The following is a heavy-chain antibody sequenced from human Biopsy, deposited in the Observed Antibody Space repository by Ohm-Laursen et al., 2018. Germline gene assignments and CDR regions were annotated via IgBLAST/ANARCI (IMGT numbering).Heavy chain of an antibody. CDR2: ISGSGRT. J-gene: IGHJ6*02. V-gene: IGHV3-48*03. D-gene: IGHD6-6*01. CDR1: GFSVSSYD. CDR3: ARDSSGTARAGGMDV. Sequence: SLRLSCAASGFSVSSYDMNWVRQAPGKGLEWVSAISGSGRTYYADSVKGRITVARDNAKNSLYLQLNSLRAEDTAVYYCARDSSGTARAGGMDVWGQGTTVTVSS.